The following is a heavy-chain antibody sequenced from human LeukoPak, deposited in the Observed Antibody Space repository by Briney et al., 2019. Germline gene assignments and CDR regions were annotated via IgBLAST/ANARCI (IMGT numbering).Heavy chain of an antibody. CDR2: INHSGST. D-gene: IGHD2-2*01. V-gene: IGHV4-34*01. Sequence: SETLSLTCAVYGGSFSGYYWSWIRQPPGKGLEWIGEINHSGSTNYNPSLMSRVTISVDTSKNQFSLKLSSVTAADTAVYYCARGLRMQYQLLFWFDPWGQGTLVTVSS. CDR3: ARGLRMQYQLLFWFDP. J-gene: IGHJ5*02. CDR1: GGSFSGYY.